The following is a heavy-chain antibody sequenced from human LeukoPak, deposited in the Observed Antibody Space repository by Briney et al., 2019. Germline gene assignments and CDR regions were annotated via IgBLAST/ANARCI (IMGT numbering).Heavy chain of an antibody. CDR1: EDSVSSNSAA. V-gene: IGHV6-1*01. D-gene: IGHD6-6*01. Sequence: SQTLSLTCVISEDSVSSNSAAWNWIRQSPSRGLEWLGRTYYRSKWYNDYAVSVKSRITINPDTSKNQFSLQLNSVTPEDTAVYYCARAGSSSSVWGFDYWGQGTLVTVSS. J-gene: IGHJ4*02. CDR2: TYYRSKWYN. CDR3: ARAGSSSSVWGFDY.